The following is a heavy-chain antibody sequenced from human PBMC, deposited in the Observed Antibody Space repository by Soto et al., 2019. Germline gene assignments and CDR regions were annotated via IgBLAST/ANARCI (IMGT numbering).Heavy chain of an antibody. CDR1: GGTFSSYT. J-gene: IGHJ4*02. V-gene: IGHV1-69*04. D-gene: IGHD3-16*01. CDR3: GRDFGGKSGDVRARKLFDY. Sequence: SVKVSCKASGGTFSSYTISWVRQAPGQGLEWMGRIIPILGIANYAQKFQGRVTITADKSTSTAYMELSSLRSEDTAVYYCGRDFGGKSGDVRARKLFDYGGKGTLVTVSS. CDR2: IIPILGIA.